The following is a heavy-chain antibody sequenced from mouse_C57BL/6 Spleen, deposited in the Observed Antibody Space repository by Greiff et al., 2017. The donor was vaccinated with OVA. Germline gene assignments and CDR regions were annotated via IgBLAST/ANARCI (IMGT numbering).Heavy chain of an antibody. CDR3: ARSEDYDYDKYIDV. CDR2: IYPRSGNT. CDR1: GYTFTSYG. Sequence: VQLQQSGAELVRPGASVKLSCKASGYTFTSYGISWVKQRTGQGLEWIGEIYPRSGNTYYNEKFKGKATLTADKSSSTAYMELHSLTSEDSAVYFCARSEDYDYDKYIDVWGTGTSVTVSS. D-gene: IGHD2-4*01. V-gene: IGHV1-81*01. J-gene: IGHJ1*03.